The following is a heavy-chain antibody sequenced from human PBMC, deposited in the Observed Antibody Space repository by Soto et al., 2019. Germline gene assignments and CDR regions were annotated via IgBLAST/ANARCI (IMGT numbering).Heavy chain of an antibody. CDR2: VYYSGST. CDR1: GGSISRYY. CDR3: AAALSGSGAFDL. V-gene: IGHV4-59*08. J-gene: IGHJ3*01. D-gene: IGHD6-19*01. Sequence: QVQLQESGPGLVKPSETLSLTCTVSGGSISRYYWNWIRQPPGKGLEWIGFVYYSGSTNYNASLKSRVPISLATSKNHFSLKLSSVTAADTAMYYCAAALSGSGAFDLWGQGTMVTVSS.